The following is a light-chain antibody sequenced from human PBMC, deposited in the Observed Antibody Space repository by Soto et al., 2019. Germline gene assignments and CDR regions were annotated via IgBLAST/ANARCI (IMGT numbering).Light chain of an antibody. J-gene: IGLJ2*01. CDR3: QSYDSSLSGVV. CDR1: SSNIGAGYG. V-gene: IGLV1-40*01. CDR2: GNS. Sequence: QSVLTQPPSVSGAPGQRVTISCTVSSSNIGAGYGVHWYQQLPGTAPKLLIYGNSNRPSGVPDRFSGSKSGTSASLAITGLQAEDEADYYCQSYDSSLSGVVFGGGTKLTVL.